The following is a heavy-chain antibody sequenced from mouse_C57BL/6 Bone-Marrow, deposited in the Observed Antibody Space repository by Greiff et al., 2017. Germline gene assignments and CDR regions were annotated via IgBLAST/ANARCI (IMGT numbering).Heavy chain of an antibody. CDR2: IDPSDSYT. Sequence: QVQLQQPGAELVMPGASVKLSCKASGYTFTSYWMQWVKQRPGQGLEWIGEIDPSDSYTNYNQKFKGKSTLTVDKSSSTAYMQLSSLTSEDSAVYYCARGRAITTVVARSYWYFDVWGTGTTGTVSS. V-gene: IGHV1-69*01. D-gene: IGHD1-1*01. J-gene: IGHJ1*03. CDR1: GYTFTSYW. CDR3: ARGRAITTVVARSYWYFDV.